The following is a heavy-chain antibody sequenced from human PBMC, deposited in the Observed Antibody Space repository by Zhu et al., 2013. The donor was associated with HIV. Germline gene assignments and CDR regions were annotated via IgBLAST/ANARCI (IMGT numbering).Heavy chain of an antibody. CDR2: IIPIFGTA. V-gene: IGHV1-69*01. J-gene: IGHJ6*02. Sequence: QVQLVQSGAEVKKPGSSVKVSCKASGGTFSSYAISWVRQAPGQGLEWMGGIIPIFGTANYAQKFQGRVTITADESTSTAYMELSSLRSEDTAVYYCAETVDTAKPQPLYYYGMDVWGQGTTVTVSS. CDR3: AETVDTAKPQPLYYYGMDV. CDR1: GGTFSSYA. D-gene: IGHD5-18*01.